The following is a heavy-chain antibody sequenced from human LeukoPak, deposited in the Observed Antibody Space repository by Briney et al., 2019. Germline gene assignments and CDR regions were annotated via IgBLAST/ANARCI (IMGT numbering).Heavy chain of an antibody. Sequence: GGSLRLSCAASGFTFSTYAMTWVRQAPGKGLEWVSSISSSSSYIYYADSVKGRFTISRDNAKNSLYLQMNSLRAEDTAVYYCARGSVAGSLDYWGQGTLVTVSS. CDR2: ISSSSSYI. D-gene: IGHD6-19*01. CDR3: ARGSVAGSLDY. CDR1: GFTFSTYA. J-gene: IGHJ4*02. V-gene: IGHV3-21*01.